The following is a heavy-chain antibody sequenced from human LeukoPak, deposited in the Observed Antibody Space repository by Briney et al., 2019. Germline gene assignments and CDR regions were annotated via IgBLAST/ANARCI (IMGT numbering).Heavy chain of an antibody. D-gene: IGHD1-7*01. CDR2: ISGSGGST. J-gene: IGHJ6*03. Sequence: GGTLRLSCAASGFTFSSYAMSWVRQAPGKGLEWVSGISGSGGSTYYADSVKGRFTISRDNSKNTLYLQMNSLRAEDTAVYYCAKRRGLELLYYYYMDVWGKGTTVTVSS. V-gene: IGHV3-23*01. CDR1: GFTFSSYA. CDR3: AKRRGLELLYYYYMDV.